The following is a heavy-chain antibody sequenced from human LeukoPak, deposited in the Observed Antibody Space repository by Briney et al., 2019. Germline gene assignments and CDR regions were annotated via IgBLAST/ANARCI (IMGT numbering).Heavy chain of an antibody. Sequence: GTSLRLSCAASGFGFSTYGMHWVRQAPGKGLEWVAVAYGDGSDQYYADSVKGRFTIFKDISRNTLSVQMNSLRAEDTAVYYCATGGGFYYDRWGQGTLVTVAS. CDR2: AYGDGSDQ. V-gene: IGHV3-33*01. CDR1: GFGFSTYG. CDR3: ATGGGFYYDR. J-gene: IGHJ4*02. D-gene: IGHD3-22*01.